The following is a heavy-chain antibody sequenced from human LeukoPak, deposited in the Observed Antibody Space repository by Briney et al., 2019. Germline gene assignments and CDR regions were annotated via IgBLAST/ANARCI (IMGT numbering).Heavy chain of an antibody. CDR2: ISSSSSYI. Sequence: GGSLRLSCAASGFTFSSYSMNWVRQAPGKGLEWVSSISSSSSYIYYADSVKGRFTISRDNAKNSLYLQMNSLRAEDTAVYYCAKERLWFGEFPFDYWGQGTLVTVSS. CDR1: GFTFSSYS. CDR3: AKERLWFGEFPFDY. J-gene: IGHJ4*02. V-gene: IGHV3-21*04. D-gene: IGHD3-10*01.